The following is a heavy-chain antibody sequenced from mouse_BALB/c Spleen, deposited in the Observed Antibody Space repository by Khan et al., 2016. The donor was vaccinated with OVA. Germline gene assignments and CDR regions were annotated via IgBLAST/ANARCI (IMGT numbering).Heavy chain of an antibody. CDR3: GRDSSGYYSMDF. D-gene: IGHD3-2*01. Sequence: VQLQQSGAELVKPGASVKLSCTASGFNIKDTNMHWVKQRPEQGLEWIGRIDPANGNARYDPKLQGKATITADTSSNTAYLQLSSLTSEDTAVCYCGRDSSGYYSMDFWGQGTSVTVSS. CDR2: IDPANGNA. J-gene: IGHJ4*01. CDR1: GFNIKDTN. V-gene: IGHV14-3*02.